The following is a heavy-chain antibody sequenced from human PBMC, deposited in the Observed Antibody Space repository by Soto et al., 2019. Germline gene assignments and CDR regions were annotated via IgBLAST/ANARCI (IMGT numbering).Heavy chain of an antibody. Sequence: GGSLRLSCAASGFTVSRNYMSWVRQAPGKGLEWVSVIYSGGSTYYADSVKGRFTISRDNSKNTLYLQMNSLRAEDTAVYYCASYSYGLYYFDYWGQGTLVTVSS. J-gene: IGHJ4*02. CDR1: GFTVSRNY. CDR2: IYSGGST. V-gene: IGHV3-53*01. D-gene: IGHD5-18*01. CDR3: ASYSYGLYYFDY.